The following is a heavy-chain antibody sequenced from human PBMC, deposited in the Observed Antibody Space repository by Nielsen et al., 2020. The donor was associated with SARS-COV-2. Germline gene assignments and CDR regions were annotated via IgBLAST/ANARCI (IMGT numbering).Heavy chain of an antibody. CDR2: ISGSGGST. D-gene: IGHD6-19*01. J-gene: IGHJ3*01. V-gene: IGHV3-23*01. CDR3: AKVGDSSASGRG. CDR1: GFTFSSYA. Sequence: GESLKISCAASGFTFSSYAMSWVRQAPGKGLEWVSAISGSGGSTYYADSVKGRFTISRDNSKNTLYLQMNSLRAEDTAVYYCAKVGDSSASGRGWGQGTMVTVSS.